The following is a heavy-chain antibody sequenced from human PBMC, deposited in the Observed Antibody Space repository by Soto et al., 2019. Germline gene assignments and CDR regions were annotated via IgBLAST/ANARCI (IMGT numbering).Heavy chain of an antibody. J-gene: IGHJ4*02. CDR2: ISYDGSNK. Sequence: GGSLRLSCAASGFTFSSYGMHWVRQAPGKGLEWVAVISYDGSNKYYADSVKGRFTISRDNSKNTLYLQMNSLRAEDTAVYYCAKGALRFLEWLDYYFDYWGQGTLVTVSS. CDR3: AKGALRFLEWLDYYFDY. CDR1: GFTFSSYG. D-gene: IGHD3-3*01. V-gene: IGHV3-30*18.